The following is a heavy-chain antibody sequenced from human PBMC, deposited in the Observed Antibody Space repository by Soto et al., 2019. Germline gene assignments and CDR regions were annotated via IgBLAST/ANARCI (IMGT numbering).Heavy chain of an antibody. V-gene: IGHV4-34*01. CDR3: ARGVRYSYGYFSYYYYMDG. J-gene: IGHJ6*03. Sequence: QVQLQQWGAGLLKPSETLSLTCAVYGGSFSGYYWCWIRQPPGKGLEWIGEITHSGSTNYNPSLKSRVTISVDTSKNQFSLKLSSVTAADTAVYYCARGVRYSYGYFSYYYYMDGWGKGTTVTVSS. CDR2: ITHSGST. CDR1: GGSFSGYY. D-gene: IGHD5-18*01.